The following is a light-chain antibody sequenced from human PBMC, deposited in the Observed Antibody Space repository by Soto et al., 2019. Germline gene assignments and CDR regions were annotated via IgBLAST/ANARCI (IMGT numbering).Light chain of an antibody. CDR2: EVN. J-gene: IGLJ3*02. Sequence: QSALTQPPSASGSPGQSVAISCTGTSNDIGGYNYVSWYQQRPGKAPKLILYEVNARPSGVPDRFSGSKSGNTASLTVSGLRAEDEGDYYCSSYAGRDTYVMFGGGTKLTVL. CDR1: SNDIGGYNY. CDR3: SSYAGRDTYVM. V-gene: IGLV2-8*01.